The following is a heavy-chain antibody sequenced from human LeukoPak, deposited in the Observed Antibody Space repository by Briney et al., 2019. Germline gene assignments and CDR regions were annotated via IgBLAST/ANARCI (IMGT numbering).Heavy chain of an antibody. D-gene: IGHD3-10*01. Sequence: PGRSLRLSCAASGFTFSSYGMHWVRQAPGKGLEWVAVISYDGSNKYYADSVKGRFTISRDNSKNTLYLQMNSLRAEDTAVYYCAKFKGITMVRGVFDYWGQGTLVTVSS. V-gene: IGHV3-30*18. CDR1: GFTFSSYG. CDR2: ISYDGSNK. CDR3: AKFKGITMVRGVFDY. J-gene: IGHJ4*02.